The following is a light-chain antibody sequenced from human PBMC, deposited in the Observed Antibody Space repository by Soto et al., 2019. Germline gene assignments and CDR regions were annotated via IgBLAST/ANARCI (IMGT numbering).Light chain of an antibody. CDR1: QSVSSY. J-gene: IGKJ4*01. Sequence: EIVLTQSPATLSLSPGERATLSCRASQSVSSYLAWYQQKPGQAPRLLIYDASNRATGIPARFSGSGSGTVFTLTISSLEPEDFAAYYCQQRSNWPLTFGGGTKVDIK. V-gene: IGKV3-11*01. CDR3: QQRSNWPLT. CDR2: DAS.